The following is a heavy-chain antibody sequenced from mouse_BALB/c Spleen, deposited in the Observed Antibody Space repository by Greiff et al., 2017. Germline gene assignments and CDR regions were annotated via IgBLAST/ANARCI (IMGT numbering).Heavy chain of an antibody. V-gene: IGHV2-6-7*01. J-gene: IGHJ2*01. D-gene: IGHD2-1*01. CDR3: ARGGIYYGNSYFDY. Sequence: VMLVESGPGLVAPSQSLSITCTVSGFSLTGYGVNWVRQPPGKGLEWLGMIWGDGSTDYNSALKSRLSISKDNSKSQVFLKMNSLQTDDTARYYCARGGIYYGNSYFDYWGQGTTLTVSS. CDR1: GFSLTGYG. CDR2: IWGDGST.